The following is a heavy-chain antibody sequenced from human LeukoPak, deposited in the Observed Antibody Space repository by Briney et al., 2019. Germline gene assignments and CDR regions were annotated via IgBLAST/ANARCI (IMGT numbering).Heavy chain of an antibody. D-gene: IGHD6-19*01. CDR1: GFTFSSYA. CDR3: AKDRYSSGWTGYMDV. Sequence: PGGSLRLSCAASGFTFSSYAMTWVRQAPGKGLQWVSAVSGSGAHTYYADSVKGRFTISRDNSKNTLYLQMNSLRAEDTAVYYCAKDRYSSGWTGYMDVWGKGTTVTVSS. J-gene: IGHJ6*03. CDR2: VSGSGAHT. V-gene: IGHV3-23*01.